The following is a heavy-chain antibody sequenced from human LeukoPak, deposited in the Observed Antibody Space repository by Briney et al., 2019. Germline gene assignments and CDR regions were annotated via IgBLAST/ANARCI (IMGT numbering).Heavy chain of an antibody. V-gene: IGHV3-7*01. J-gene: IGHJ5*02. CDR2: IQPDGSEG. CDR3: ASQSYARFDP. CDR1: GFTFSSYE. Sequence: PGGSLRLSCAASGFTFSSYEMNWVRQAPGKGLEWVGNIQPDGSEGYPVDSVKGRFTISRDNARSSLFLQMNSLRVEDTAVYYCASQSYARFDPWGQGTLVTVSS. D-gene: IGHD3-16*01.